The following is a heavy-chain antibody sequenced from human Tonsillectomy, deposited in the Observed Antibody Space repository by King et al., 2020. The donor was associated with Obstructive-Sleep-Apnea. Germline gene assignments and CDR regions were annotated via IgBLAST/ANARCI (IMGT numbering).Heavy chain of an antibody. CDR1: GFTFSRYA. CDR3: VRGPHYFYYYYDMDV. CDR2: VSYDGSDK. D-gene: IGHD3-9*01. V-gene: IGHV3-30*04. J-gene: IGHJ6*02. Sequence: VQLVESGGGVVQPGRSLRLSCAASGFTFSRYAMHWVRQAPGKGLEWVAVVSYDGSDKYYADSVKGRFTISRDNSKNTLYLQMNSLRTEDTAVYCCVRGPHYFYYYYDMDVWGQGTTVTVSS.